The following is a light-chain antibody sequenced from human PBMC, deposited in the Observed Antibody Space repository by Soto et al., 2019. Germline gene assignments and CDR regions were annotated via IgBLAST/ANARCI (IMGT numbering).Light chain of an antibody. CDR1: QSVSSSY. CDR2: GAS. Sequence: EIVLTQSPGTMSLSPGERATLSCRASQSVSSSYLAWYQQKPGQAPRLLIYGASSRATGIPDRCSGSGSGTDFTLTISRLEPEDFAVYYCQHQGTFGQGTKGDIK. V-gene: IGKV3-20*01. J-gene: IGKJ1*01. CDR3: QHQGT.